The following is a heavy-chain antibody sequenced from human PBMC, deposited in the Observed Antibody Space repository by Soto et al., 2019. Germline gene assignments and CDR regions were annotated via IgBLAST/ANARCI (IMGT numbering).Heavy chain of an antibody. D-gene: IGHD4-17*01. CDR1: GGSFSGYY. V-gene: IGHV4-34*01. CDR2: INHSGST. CDR3: ARNPTVTTRLYYYYYGMDV. J-gene: IGHJ6*02. Sequence: KASETLSLTCAVYGGSFSGYYWSWIRQPPGKGLEWIGEINHSGSTNYNPSLKSRGTISVDTSKNQFSLKLSSVTAADTAVYYCARNPTVTTRLYYYYYGMDVWGQGTTVTVSS.